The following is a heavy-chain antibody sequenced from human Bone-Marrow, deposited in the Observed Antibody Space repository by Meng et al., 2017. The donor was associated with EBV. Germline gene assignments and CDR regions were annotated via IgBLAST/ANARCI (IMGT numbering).Heavy chain of an antibody. CDR2: ISYDGSNK. Sequence: QVQLVESXXXXXQXXRXXRLSCAASGFTFSSYGMHWVRQAPGKGLEWVAVISYDGSNKYYADSVKGRFTISRDKSKNTLYLQMNSLRVEDTAVYYCAKPPEVGATYYFDYWGQGTLVTVSS. V-gene: IGHV3-30*18. J-gene: IGHJ4*02. CDR1: GFTFSSYG. CDR3: AKPPEVGATYYFDY. D-gene: IGHD1-26*01.